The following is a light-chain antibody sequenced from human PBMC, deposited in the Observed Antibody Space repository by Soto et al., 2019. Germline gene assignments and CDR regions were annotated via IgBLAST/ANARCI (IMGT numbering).Light chain of an antibody. CDR2: EGN. Sequence: QSVLTQPASVSGSPGQSITISCTGTTSDAVIYNLVAWYQQYSGGVPRLVIYEGNKRPSGVSSRFSGSNSDNKASLTISGLQAEDEADYFCCSYAGGSTHVVFGAGTKLTVL. V-gene: IGLV2-23*01. CDR1: TSDAVIYNL. CDR3: CSYAGGSTHVV. J-gene: IGLJ2*01.